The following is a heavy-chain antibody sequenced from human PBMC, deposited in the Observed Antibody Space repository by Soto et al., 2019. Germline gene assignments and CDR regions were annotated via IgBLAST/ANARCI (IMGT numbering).Heavy chain of an antibody. V-gene: IGHV3-53*01. J-gene: IGHJ5*02. CDR1: GVTVSSNY. Sequence: GGSLRLSCAASGVTVSSNYMSWVRQAPGKGLEWVSVIYSGGSTYYADSVKGRFTISRDNSKNTLYLQMNSLRAEDTAVYYCARRRYSYGFISGFDPWGQGTLVTVSS. D-gene: IGHD5-18*01. CDR2: IYSGGST. CDR3: ARRRYSYGFISGFDP.